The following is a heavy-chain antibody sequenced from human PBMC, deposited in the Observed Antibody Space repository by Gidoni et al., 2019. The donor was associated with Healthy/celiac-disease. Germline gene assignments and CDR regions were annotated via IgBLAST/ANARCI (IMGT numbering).Heavy chain of an antibody. V-gene: IGHV1-8*01. J-gene: IGHJ5*02. CDR2: MNPNSGNT. CDR1: AYTFTSYD. CDR3: ARGFVNTVIP. Sequence: HVQLVPSVAEVKKPGASVKVSCQAAAYTFTSYDINWMRQATGQGLEWMGWMNPNSGNTGYEQKFQGRVTMTRNTSIITAYMELSSLRSEDTAVYYCARGFVNTVIPWGQGTLVTVSS. D-gene: IGHD4-17*01.